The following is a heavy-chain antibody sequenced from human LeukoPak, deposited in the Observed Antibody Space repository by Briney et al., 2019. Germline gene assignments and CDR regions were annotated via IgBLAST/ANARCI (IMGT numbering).Heavy chain of an antibody. V-gene: IGHV1-24*01. D-gene: IGHD3-22*01. CDR1: GSTLTELS. Sequence: ASVKVSCKVSGSTLTELSMHWVRQAPGKGLEWMGGFDPEDGETTYAQKFQGRVTMTEDTSTDTAYMELSSLRSEDTAVYYCATDSSGYYHAPYFDYWGQGTLVTVSS. CDR2: FDPEDGET. CDR3: ATDSSGYYHAPYFDY. J-gene: IGHJ4*02.